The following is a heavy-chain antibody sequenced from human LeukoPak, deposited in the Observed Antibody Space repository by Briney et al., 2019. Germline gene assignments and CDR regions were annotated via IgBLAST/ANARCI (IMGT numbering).Heavy chain of an antibody. V-gene: IGHV4-59*06. CDR1: GGSISSYY. CDR3: ARVKLSYDSSGYHGGWFDP. J-gene: IGHJ5*02. CDR2: IYYSGST. Sequence: SETLSLTCTVSGGSISSYYWSWIRQPPGKGLEWIGYIYYSGSTYYNPSLKSRVTISADTSRTQFSLKLSSVTAADTAVYYCARVKLSYDSSGYHGGWFDPWGQGTLVTVSS. D-gene: IGHD3-22*01.